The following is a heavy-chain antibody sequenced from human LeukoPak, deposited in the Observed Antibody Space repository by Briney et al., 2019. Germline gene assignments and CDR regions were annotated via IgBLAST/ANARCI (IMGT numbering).Heavy chain of an antibody. CDR1: GGSITNGDYY. V-gene: IGHV4-39*02. D-gene: IGHD3-10*01. CDR3: TREGSGRGIYFDH. J-gene: IGHJ4*02. Sequence: SETLSLTCSVSGGSITNGDYYWAWIRQPPGKGLEWIATIYHNGTTYYNPSLKSRVTISVDTSASQFSLKLTFVTAADAAIYYCTREGSGRGIYFDHWGQGTLVGVSS. CDR2: IYHNGTT.